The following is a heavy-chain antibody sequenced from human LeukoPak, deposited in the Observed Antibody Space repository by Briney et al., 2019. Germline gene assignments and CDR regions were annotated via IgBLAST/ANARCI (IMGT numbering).Heavy chain of an antibody. CDR3: AKDTRSGFHYSNYYYTDV. V-gene: IGHV3-9*01. D-gene: IGHD2-21*01. CDR2: ISWNSGSI. CDR1: EFTFDDYA. J-gene: IGHJ6*03. Sequence: GGSLRLSCAASEFTFDDYAMHWVRQAPGKGLEWVSGISWNSGSIGYADSVKGRFTISRDNAKNSLYLQMNSLRPEDTALYYCAKDTRSGFHYSNYYYTDVWGKGTTVTVSS.